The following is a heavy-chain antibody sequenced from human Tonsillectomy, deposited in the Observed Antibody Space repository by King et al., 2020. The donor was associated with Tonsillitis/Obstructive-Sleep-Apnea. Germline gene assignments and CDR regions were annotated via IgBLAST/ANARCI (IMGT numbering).Heavy chain of an antibody. D-gene: IGHD2-2*01. Sequence: VQLVESGGGLVQPGGSLRLSCAASGFTFSNYAMSWVRQAPGKGLEWVSGISGSGDTIYYADAVKGRFTISRDNSKNKLYLQINSLRADDTAVYYCAKARSSVPAASNYWGQGTLVTVSS. J-gene: IGHJ4*02. CDR1: GFTFSNYA. CDR2: ISGSGDTI. V-gene: IGHV3-23*04. CDR3: AKARSSVPAASNY.